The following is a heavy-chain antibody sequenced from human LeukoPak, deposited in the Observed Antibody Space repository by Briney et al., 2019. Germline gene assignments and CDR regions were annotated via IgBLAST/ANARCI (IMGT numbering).Heavy chain of an antibody. V-gene: IGHV3-72*01. CDR3: SRDLSH. CDR1: GFSFSSSG. CDR2: TRNKANSYTT. J-gene: IGHJ4*02. Sequence: GGSLRLSCAASGFSFSSSGMNWVRQAPGKGLEWVGRTRNKANSYTTEYAASVKGRFTISRDDSKNSLCLQMSSLKTEDSAVYYCSRDLSHWGQGTLVTVSS.